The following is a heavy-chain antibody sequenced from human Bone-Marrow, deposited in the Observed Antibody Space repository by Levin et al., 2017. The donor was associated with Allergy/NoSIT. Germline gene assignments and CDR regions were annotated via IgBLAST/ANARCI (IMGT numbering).Heavy chain of an antibody. J-gene: IGHJ4*02. CDR1: GFTFSSYA. CDR3: AKVPWAQSGQFDY. V-gene: IGHV3-23*01. Sequence: PGGSLRLSCAASGFTFSSYAISWVRQAPGKGLEWVSTISGSGSSTYYADSVKGRFTISRDNFQNTLYLQMNSPRAEDTAVYYCAKVPWAQSGQFDYWGQGTLVTVSS. D-gene: IGHD1-26*01. CDR2: ISGSGSST.